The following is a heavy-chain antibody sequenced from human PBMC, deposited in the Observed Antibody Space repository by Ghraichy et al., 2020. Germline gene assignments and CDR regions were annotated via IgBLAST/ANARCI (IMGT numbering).Heavy chain of an antibody. Sequence: GGSLRLSCAASGFTFDDYAMHWVRQAPGKGLEWVSGISWNSGSIGYADSVKGRFTISRDNAKNSLYLQMNSLRAEDTALYYCAKDIKWLRLEYAFDIWGQEKVVTGSS. CDR1: GFTFDDYA. J-gene: IGHJ3*02. CDR2: ISWNSGSI. D-gene: IGHD5-12*01. CDR3: AKDIKWLRLEYAFDI. V-gene: IGHV3-9*01.